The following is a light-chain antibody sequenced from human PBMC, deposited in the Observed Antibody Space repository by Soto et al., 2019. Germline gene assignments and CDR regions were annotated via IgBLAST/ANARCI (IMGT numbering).Light chain of an antibody. V-gene: IGLV1-44*01. CDR3: AAWDDSHNVLNV. J-gene: IGLJ1*01. CDR1: RSNIGSNT. Sequence: QSVLTQPPSVSGTPGQRVTVSCSGGRSNIGSNTVHWYQQLPGAAPKLLIYRDNQRPSGVPDRFAASKSGTSASLAISGLQSEDEGDYYCAAWDDSHNVLNVFGTGTKGTVL. CDR2: RDN.